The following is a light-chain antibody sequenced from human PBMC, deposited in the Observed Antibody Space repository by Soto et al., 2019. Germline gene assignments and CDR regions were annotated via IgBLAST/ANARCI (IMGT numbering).Light chain of an antibody. CDR3: QQYKNLWT. Sequence: EIVLTQSPPTLSMSPGERVTLSCRASQSVSSRLAGYQQKPGQSPRLLMEGASTRAAGIPGRFSSSGCGAESTLTISSLQSEDFGVYYCQQYKNLWTFGQGTKV. CDR2: GAS. CDR1: QSVSSR. V-gene: IGKV3-15*01. J-gene: IGKJ1*01.